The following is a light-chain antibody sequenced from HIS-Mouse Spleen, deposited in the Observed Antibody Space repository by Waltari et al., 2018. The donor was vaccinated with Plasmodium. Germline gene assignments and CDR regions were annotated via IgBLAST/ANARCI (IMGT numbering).Light chain of an antibody. Sequence: EIVMTQSPATLSVSPGERATLPCRASQSVSSTLAWYQQKPGQAPRLLIYGASTRATGIPARFSGSGSGTEFTLTISSLHSEDFAVYYCQQYNNWSFTFGPGTKVDIK. V-gene: IGKV3-15*01. CDR1: QSVSST. CDR3: QQYNNWSFT. J-gene: IGKJ3*01. CDR2: GAS.